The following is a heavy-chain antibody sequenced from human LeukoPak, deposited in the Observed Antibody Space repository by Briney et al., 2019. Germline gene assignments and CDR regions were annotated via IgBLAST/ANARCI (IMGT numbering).Heavy chain of an antibody. CDR2: IIPIFGTA. D-gene: IGHD6-19*01. V-gene: IGHV1-69*13. CDR1: RGTFSSYA. Sequence: ASVKVSCKASRGTFSSYAISWVRQAPGQGLEWMGGIIPIFGTANYAQKFQGRVTITADESTSTAYMELSSLRSEDTAVYYCASRSFPYGTKTYSSGWYSDYYYYYMDVWGKGTTVTVSS. J-gene: IGHJ6*03. CDR3: ASRSFPYGTKTYSSGWYSDYYYYYMDV.